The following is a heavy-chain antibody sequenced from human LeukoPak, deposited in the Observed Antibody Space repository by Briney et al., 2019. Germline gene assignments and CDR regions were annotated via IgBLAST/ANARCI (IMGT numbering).Heavy chain of an antibody. V-gene: IGHV3-21*01. Sequence: GGSLRLSCAASGFTVSSNYMNWVRQAPGKGLEWVSSISSGSSYIYYADSLKGRFTISRDNAKNSLYLQMTSLRAEDTAVYYCARSSSVNYDSSGYSALDYWGQGTLVTVSS. J-gene: IGHJ4*02. CDR1: GFTVSSNY. CDR3: ARSSSVNYDSSGYSALDY. CDR2: ISSGSSYI. D-gene: IGHD3-22*01.